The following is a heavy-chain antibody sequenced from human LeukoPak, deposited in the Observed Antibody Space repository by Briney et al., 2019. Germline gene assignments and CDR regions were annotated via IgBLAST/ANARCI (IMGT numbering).Heavy chain of an antibody. V-gene: IGHV1-18*01. D-gene: IGHD2-15*01. CDR1: GYTFTSYA. CDR3: ARGCSGSFCSL. Sequence: APVKVSCKASGYTFTSYAISWVRQAPGQGLEWMGWIYKGNTNYAQKVQDRVTMTTDTSTSTAYMELRSLGSDDTAMYYCARGCSGSFCSLWGQGTLVTVSS. J-gene: IGHJ4*02. CDR2: IYKGNT.